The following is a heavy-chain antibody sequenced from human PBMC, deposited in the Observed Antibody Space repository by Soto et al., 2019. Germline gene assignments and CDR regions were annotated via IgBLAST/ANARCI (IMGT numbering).Heavy chain of an antibody. V-gene: IGHV3-21*06. CDR3: ERESEDLTSNFDY. CDR2: ISSTTNYI. Sequence: EVQLVESGGGLVKPGGSLRLSCAASGFTFTRYSMNWVRQAPGKGLEWVSFISSTTNYIYYGDSMKGRFTISRDNAKNSLYLEMNSLRAEDTAEYYCERESEDLTSNFDYWGQGTLVTVSS. J-gene: IGHJ4*02. CDR1: GFTFTRYS.